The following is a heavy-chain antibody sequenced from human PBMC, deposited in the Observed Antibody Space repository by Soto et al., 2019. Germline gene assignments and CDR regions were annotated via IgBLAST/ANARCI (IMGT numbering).Heavy chain of an antibody. CDR3: AHRRLSVGANP. Sequence: QITLKESGPTLVKPTQTLTLTCTFSGFSLSTSGVGVGWIRQPPGKALEWLALIYWDDDKRYSPSLKSRLTXTXXTSKNQVVLTMTNMDPVDTATYYCAHRRLSVGANPWGQGTLVTVSS. J-gene: IGHJ5*02. CDR1: GFSLSTSGVG. D-gene: IGHD1-26*01. CDR2: IYWDDDK. V-gene: IGHV2-5*02.